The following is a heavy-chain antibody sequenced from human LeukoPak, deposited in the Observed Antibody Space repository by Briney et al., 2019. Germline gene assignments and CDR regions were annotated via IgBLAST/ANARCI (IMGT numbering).Heavy chain of an antibody. D-gene: IGHD2-21*02. J-gene: IGHJ2*01. Sequence: GESLQIFCKGSGYSFTIHWIGWVRQMPGKGLEWMGIISPGDSDTRYSPSFQGQVSISADKSISTAYLQWSSLKASDTAMYYCARLVVVTATYWYFAIWGRGTLVTVSS. V-gene: IGHV5-51*01. CDR1: GYSFTIHW. CDR2: ISPGDSDT. CDR3: ARLVVVTATYWYFAI.